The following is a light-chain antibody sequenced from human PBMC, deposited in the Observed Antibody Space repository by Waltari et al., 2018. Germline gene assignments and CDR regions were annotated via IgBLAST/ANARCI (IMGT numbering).Light chain of an antibody. CDR3: AAWDDSLNGVV. CDR2: TNS. CDR1: SSHLGRNT. V-gene: IGLV1-44*01. J-gene: IGLJ2*01. Sequence: QSVLTQPPSASATPGQRVTIACSGSSSHLGRNTVNWYQQLPGTAPKLIIYTNSQRPSGVSDRFSGSKSGTSASLAISGLQSEDEADYYCAAWDDSLNGVVFGGGTRLTVL.